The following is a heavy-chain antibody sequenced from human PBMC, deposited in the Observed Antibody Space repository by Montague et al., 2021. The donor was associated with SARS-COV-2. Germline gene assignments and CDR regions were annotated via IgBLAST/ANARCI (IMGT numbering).Heavy chain of an antibody. V-gene: IGHV6-1*01. D-gene: IGHD6-13*01. J-gene: IGHJ4*02. Sequence: CAISGDSVSSNSAAWNWIRQSPSRGLEWLGRTYYRPKWYNDYAVSVKSRITINPDTSKNQLSLQLNSVTPEDTAVYYCARGGSWLYYFDYWGQGTLVTVSS. CDR2: TYYRPKWYN. CDR1: GDSVSSNSAA. CDR3: ARGGSWLYYFDY.